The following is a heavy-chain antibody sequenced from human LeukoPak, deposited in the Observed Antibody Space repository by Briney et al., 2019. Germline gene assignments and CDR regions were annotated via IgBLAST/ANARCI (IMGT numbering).Heavy chain of an antibody. CDR3: AREPVVTGSFDY. Sequence: GGSLRLSCAASGFTFSSYEMNWVRQAPGKGLEWVSYISSSGSTIYYADSVKGRFTISSDNAKNSLYLQMNSLRAEDTAVYYCAREPVVTGSFDYWGQGTLVTVSS. CDR1: GFTFSSYE. D-gene: IGHD4-23*01. CDR2: ISSSGSTI. V-gene: IGHV3-48*03. J-gene: IGHJ4*02.